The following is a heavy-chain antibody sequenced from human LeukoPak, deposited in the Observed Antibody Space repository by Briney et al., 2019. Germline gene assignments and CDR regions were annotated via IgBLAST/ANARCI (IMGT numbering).Heavy chain of an antibody. D-gene: IGHD6-19*01. V-gene: IGHV4-59*01. J-gene: IGHJ5*02. Sequence: PSETLSLTCTVSGGSISSYYWNWIRQPPGKGLEWIGYIYYSGRTSYNPSLKSRVTISVDTSKNQFSLKLSSVTAADTAVYYCAREIPHSSGSNWFDPWGQGTLVTVSS. CDR3: AREIPHSSGSNWFDP. CDR2: IYYSGRT. CDR1: GGSISSYY.